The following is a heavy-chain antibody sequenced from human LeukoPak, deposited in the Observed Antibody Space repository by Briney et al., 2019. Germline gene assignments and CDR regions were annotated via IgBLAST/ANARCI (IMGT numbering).Heavy chain of an antibody. Sequence: PGGSLRLSCAASGFTFSSYAMSWVRQAPGKGLERVSAISGSGGSTYYADSVKGRFTISRDNSKNTLYLQMNSLRAEDTAVYYCAKDPRRDGYNSYFDYWGQGTLATVSS. V-gene: IGHV3-23*01. CDR1: GFTFSSYA. CDR2: ISGSGGST. D-gene: IGHD5-12*01. J-gene: IGHJ4*02. CDR3: AKDPRRDGYNSYFDY.